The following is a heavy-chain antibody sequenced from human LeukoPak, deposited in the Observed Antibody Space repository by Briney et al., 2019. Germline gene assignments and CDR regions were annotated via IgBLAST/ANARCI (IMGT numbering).Heavy chain of an antibody. CDR1: GGSISSYY. V-gene: IGHV4-59*01. J-gene: IGHJ2*01. D-gene: IGHD7-27*01. CDR3: ARDVHWVANIFYWCFYL. CDR2: IYYSGST. Sequence: SETLSLTCTVSGGSISSYYWSWVRQPPGKGLEWMGFIYYSGSTNYNPSLKSRVPISVDTSKNQFSLKLSSVTAADTAVYYCARDVHWVANIFYWCFYLWGSGILVTVS.